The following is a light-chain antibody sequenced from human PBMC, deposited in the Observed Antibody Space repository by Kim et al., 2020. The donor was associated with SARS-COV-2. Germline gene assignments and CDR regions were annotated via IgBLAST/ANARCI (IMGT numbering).Light chain of an antibody. CDR1: VLAKKY. CDR3: YSAADNSWV. Sequence: VSPGQTARITCSGDVLAKKYARWFQQKPGQAPVLVIYKDGGRPSGIPERFSGSSSGTTVTLTISGAQVGDEADYYCYSAADNSWVFGGGTKLTVL. J-gene: IGLJ3*02. V-gene: IGLV3-27*01. CDR2: KDG.